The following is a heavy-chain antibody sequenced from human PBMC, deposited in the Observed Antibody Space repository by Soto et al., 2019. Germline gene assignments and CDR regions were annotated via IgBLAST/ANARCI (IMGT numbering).Heavy chain of an antibody. Sequence: ATVKVSCKASGYTFTSYYMHWVRQSPGQGLEWMGIINPSGGSTGYAQKFQGRVTMTRDTSTSTVYMELSSLRSEDTAVYYCARVHLGELSPFDYWGQGTLVTVSS. CDR2: INPSGGST. D-gene: IGHD3-16*02. V-gene: IGHV1-46*03. CDR3: ARVHLGELSPFDY. CDR1: GYTFTSYY. J-gene: IGHJ4*02.